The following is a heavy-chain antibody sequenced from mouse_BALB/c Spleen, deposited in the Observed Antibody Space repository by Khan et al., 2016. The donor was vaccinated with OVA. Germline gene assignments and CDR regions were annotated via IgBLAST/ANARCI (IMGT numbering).Heavy chain of an antibody. CDR3: ARIYRSYFDY. Sequence: EVQLQESGPELVKPGASVKISCKASGYSFTGYFMNWVMQSHGKSLEWIGRINPHIGETFYNQKFKGKATLTVDESSSTAHMELRSLASEDSAVYYCARIYRSYFDYWGQGTTLTVSS. J-gene: IGHJ2*01. D-gene: IGHD1-1*01. V-gene: IGHV1-20*02. CDR2: INPHIGET. CDR1: GYSFTGYF.